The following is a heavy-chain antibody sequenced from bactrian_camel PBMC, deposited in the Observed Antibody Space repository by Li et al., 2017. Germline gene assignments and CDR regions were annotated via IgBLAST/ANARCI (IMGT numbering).Heavy chain of an antibody. V-gene: IGHV3S55*01. CDR3: ATDDPRLIACGSSCRPY. Sequence: QLVESGGGSVQAGGSLRLSCAASGLSVSDFSMAWFRQSPGKEREGVAAIRRDDLTAYTDSVKGRFTISRDNAKNTLTLQMNSLKTEDTGVYYCATDDPRLIACGSSCRPYWGQGTQVTVS. D-gene: IGHD2*01. CDR2: IRRDDLT. J-gene: IGHJ4*01. CDR1: GLSVSDFS.